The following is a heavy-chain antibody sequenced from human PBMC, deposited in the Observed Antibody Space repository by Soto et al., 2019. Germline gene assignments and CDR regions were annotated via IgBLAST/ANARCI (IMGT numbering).Heavy chain of an antibody. D-gene: IGHD1-1*01. Sequence: QVQLQQWGAGLVKPSETLSLTCAVSGGSLSGYYWNWIRQAPGRGLEWIGAIKNSGGTNYNPSLKSRLIISMDVSQRRIYCQLTSLTSEHTASHCRTTYPAVCSLGIDCPPGSWGQGSQVTLSS. CDR1: GGSLSGYY. CDR3: TTYPAVCSLGIDCPPGS. CDR2: IKNSGGT. J-gene: IGHJ5*02. V-gene: IGHV4-34*02.